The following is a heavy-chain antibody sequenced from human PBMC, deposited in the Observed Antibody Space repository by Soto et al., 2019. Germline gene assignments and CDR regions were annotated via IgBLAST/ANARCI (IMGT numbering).Heavy chain of an antibody. Sequence: QLQLQESGPGLVKPSETLSLTCTVSGGSISSSSYFWGWIRQPPGKGLEWIGSIYYSGSTYYNPSLKTRCTVSVDPSKNQFSLKLSSVTAADTAVYYCARHPSDFWFDPWGQGTLVTVSS. CDR2: IYYSGST. CDR3: ARHPSDFWFDP. D-gene: IGHD2-21*02. V-gene: IGHV4-39*01. J-gene: IGHJ5*02. CDR1: GGSISSSSYF.